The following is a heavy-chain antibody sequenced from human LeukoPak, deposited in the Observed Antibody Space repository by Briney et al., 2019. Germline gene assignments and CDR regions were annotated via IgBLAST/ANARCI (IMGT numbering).Heavy chain of an antibody. D-gene: IGHD2-15*01. CDR2: IIPIFGTA. CDR3: ARARGGYCSGGSCPTTVASLDY. J-gene: IGHJ4*02. CDR1: GGTFSSYA. V-gene: IGHV1-69*06. Sequence: SVKVSCKASGGTFSSYAISWVRQAPGQGLEWMGGIIPIFGTANYAQKFQGRVTITADKSTSTAYMELSSLRSEDTAVYYCARARGGYCSGGSCPTTVASLDYWGQGTLVTVSS.